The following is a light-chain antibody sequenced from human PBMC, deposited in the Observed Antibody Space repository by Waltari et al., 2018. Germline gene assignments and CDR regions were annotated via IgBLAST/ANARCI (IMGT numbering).Light chain of an antibody. CDR3: SARNYSLRAWV. CDR2: GNS. CDR1: SNNVGSYA. J-gene: IGLJ3*02. V-gene: IGLV1-44*01. Sequence: QSALAQEVSVSGTVGQRVTLTCIGNSNNVGSYAVGWYQQISHGAPKTVMFGNSLASGIPDRFSASKSGATASLIISGLQPEDEADYYCSARNYSLRAWVFGGGTKLTVL.